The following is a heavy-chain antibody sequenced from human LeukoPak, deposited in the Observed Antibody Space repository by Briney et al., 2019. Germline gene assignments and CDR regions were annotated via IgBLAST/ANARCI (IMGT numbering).Heavy chain of an antibody. Sequence: SETLSLTCAVYGGSFSGYHWNWIRHPPGKGLEWIGEINHSGSTNYNPSLKSRVTISIDTSKNQFSLKLRFVTAADTAVYYCARGLGTLPPGGYWGQGTLVTVSS. D-gene: IGHD4-23*01. CDR3: ARGLGTLPPGGY. J-gene: IGHJ4*02. CDR2: INHSGST. CDR1: GGSFSGYH. V-gene: IGHV4-34*01.